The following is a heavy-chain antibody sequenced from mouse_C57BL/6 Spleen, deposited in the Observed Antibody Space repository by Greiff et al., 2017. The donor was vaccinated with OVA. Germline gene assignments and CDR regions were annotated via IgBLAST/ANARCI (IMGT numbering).Heavy chain of an antibody. Sequence: EVMLVESGGGLVQPGGSMKLSCVASGFTFSNYWMNWVRQSPEKGLEWVAQIRLKSDNYATHYAESVKGRFTISRDDSKSSVYLQMNNLRAEDTGIYYCTETVGLYYYAMDYWGQGTSVTVSS. D-gene: IGHD2-2*01. CDR2: IRLKSDNYAT. CDR1: GFTFSNYW. V-gene: IGHV6-3*01. J-gene: IGHJ4*01. CDR3: TETVGLYYYAMDY.